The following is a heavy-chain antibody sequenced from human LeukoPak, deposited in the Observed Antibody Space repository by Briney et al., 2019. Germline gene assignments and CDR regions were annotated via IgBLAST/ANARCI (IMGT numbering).Heavy chain of an antibody. CDR1: GFNFTNYN. D-gene: IGHD2-2*01. Sequence: GGSLRLSCAPSGFNFTNYNMNWVRHAPGKGLEWVSSIHSSSGSIYYADSLKGRFTISRDNAKNSLYLQMNSLRAEDTAVYYCARHSAASFDYWGQGTLVTVSS. J-gene: IGHJ4*02. CDR3: ARHSAASFDY. CDR2: IHSSSGSI. V-gene: IGHV3-21*04.